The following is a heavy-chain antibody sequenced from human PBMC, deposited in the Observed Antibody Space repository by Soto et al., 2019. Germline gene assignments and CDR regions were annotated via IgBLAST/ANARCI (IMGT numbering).Heavy chain of an antibody. D-gene: IGHD5-12*01. Sequence: GSLRLSGEASGCTFSSYAMSWVRQAPGKGLEWVSGISGTGVSTYYGDSVKGRFTISRDNSKNTLYVQMNSLRAEDTAVYYCAKYPEDSVYEGSYFDHWGQGTPVTVSS. CDR1: GCTFSSYA. J-gene: IGHJ4*02. CDR2: ISGTGVST. V-gene: IGHV3-23*01. CDR3: AKYPEDSVYEGSYFDH.